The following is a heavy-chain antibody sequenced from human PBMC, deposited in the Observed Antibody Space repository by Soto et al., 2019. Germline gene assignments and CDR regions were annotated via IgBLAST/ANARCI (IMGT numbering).Heavy chain of an antibody. Sequence: GGSLRLSCAGSGFAFSSYAMSWVRQAPGKGLEWVSAISGSGGSTYYADSVKGRFTISRDNSKNTLYLQMNSLRAEDTAVYYCAKDSYSNYVYYYYGMDVWGQGTTVTVSS. CDR3: AKDSYSNYVYYYYGMDV. J-gene: IGHJ6*02. V-gene: IGHV3-23*01. D-gene: IGHD4-4*01. CDR2: ISGSGGST. CDR1: GFAFSSYA.